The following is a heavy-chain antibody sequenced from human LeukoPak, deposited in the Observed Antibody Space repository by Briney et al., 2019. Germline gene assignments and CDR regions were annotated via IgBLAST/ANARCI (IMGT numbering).Heavy chain of an antibody. D-gene: IGHD2-2*01. CDR1: GFSVSSTY. J-gene: IGHJ4*02. CDR2: IYSGDDT. V-gene: IGHV3-53*01. CDR3: AKEGCSTTSCYL. Sequence: PGGSLRLSCAASGFSVSSTYMSWVRQAPGKGLQWVSVIYSGDDTYYADSVKGRFTISRDNSKNTLYLQMSSLRAEDTAVYYCAKEGCSTTSCYLWGQGTLVTVSS.